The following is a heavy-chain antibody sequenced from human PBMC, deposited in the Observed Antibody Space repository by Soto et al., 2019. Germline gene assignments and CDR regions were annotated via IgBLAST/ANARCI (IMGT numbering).Heavy chain of an antibody. J-gene: IGHJ4*02. CDR2: ISSSSSTI. CDR3: QSAEAAAGTTSPYYYFDY. Sequence: GGSLRLSCAASGFTFSSYSMNWVRQAPGKGLEWVSYISSSSSTIYYADSVKGRFTISRDNAKNSLYLQMNSLRDEDTAVYYCQSAEAAAGTTSPYYYFDYWGQGTLVTVSS. D-gene: IGHD6-13*01. V-gene: IGHV3-48*02. CDR1: GFTFSSYS.